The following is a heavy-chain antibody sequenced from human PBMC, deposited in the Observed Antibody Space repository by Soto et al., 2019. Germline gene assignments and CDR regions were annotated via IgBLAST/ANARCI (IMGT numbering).Heavy chain of an antibody. CDR1: GFTFSNAW. D-gene: IGHD3-22*01. J-gene: IGHJ6*02. Sequence: EVQLVESGGGLVKPGGSLRLSCAASGFTFSNAWMNWVRQAPGKGLEWVGRIKSKSDGETTDYAAPVKGRFTISRDDSKNTLYLQMKSLKTEDTAVYYCTTGLTYYYDSSGYYWAGGMDVWGQGITVTVSS. CDR3: TTGLTYYYDSSGYYWAGGMDV. CDR2: IKSKSDGETT. V-gene: IGHV3-15*01.